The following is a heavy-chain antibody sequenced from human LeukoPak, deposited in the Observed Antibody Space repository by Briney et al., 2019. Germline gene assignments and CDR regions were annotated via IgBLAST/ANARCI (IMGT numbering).Heavy chain of an antibody. CDR2: ISAYNGNT. CDR3: ARETYYYDSSGLWDYYYGMDV. CDR1: VYTFTSYG. D-gene: IGHD3-22*01. V-gene: IGHV1-18*01. J-gene: IGHJ6*02. Sequence: ASVKVSCKASVYTFTSYGISWVRQAPGQGLEWMGWISAYNGNTNYAQKLQGRVTMTTDTSTSTAYMELRSLRSDDTAVYYCARETYYYDSSGLWDYYYGMDVWGQGTTVTVSS.